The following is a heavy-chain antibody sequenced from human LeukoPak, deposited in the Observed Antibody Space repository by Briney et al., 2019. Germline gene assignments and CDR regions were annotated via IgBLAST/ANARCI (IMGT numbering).Heavy chain of an antibody. V-gene: IGHV1-69*04. CDR1: GGTFSSYA. CDR2: IIPILGIA. Sequence: SVKVSCKASGGTFSSYAISWVRQAPGQGLEWMGRIIPILGIANYAQKFQGRVTITADKSTSTAYMELSSLRSEDTAVYYCASNWMDSSSWSYFDYWGQGTLVTVSS. CDR3: ASNWMDSSSWSYFDY. D-gene: IGHD6-13*01. J-gene: IGHJ4*02.